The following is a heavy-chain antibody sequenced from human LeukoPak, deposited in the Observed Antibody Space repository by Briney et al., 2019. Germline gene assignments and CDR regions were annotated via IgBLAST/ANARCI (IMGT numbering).Heavy chain of an antibody. D-gene: IGHD2-2*01. Sequence: SETLSLTCTVSGASLSSGDYYWSWIRQPPGKGLEWIGYIYYSGSTYYNPSLKSRLTMSVDTSMNQFSLRLSSVTAADTAVYYCARVVIYQPYHLDRWGQGTLVTVSS. CDR1: GASLSSGDYY. J-gene: IGHJ4*02. CDR3: ARVVIYQPYHLDR. V-gene: IGHV4-30-4*01. CDR2: IYYSGST.